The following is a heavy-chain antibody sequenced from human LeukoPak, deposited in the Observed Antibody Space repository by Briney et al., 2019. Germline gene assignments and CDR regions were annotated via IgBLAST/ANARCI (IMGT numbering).Heavy chain of an antibody. D-gene: IGHD3-3*01. CDR3: TRNGRFLEGFDP. CDR2: ISSSGSTM. J-gene: IGHJ5*02. V-gene: IGHV3-48*03. CDR1: GFTFSSYD. Sequence: GGSLRLSCAASGFTFSSYDMNWVRQAPGKGLEWVSYISSSGSTMYYADSVQGRFTISRDNAKNSLSLQMNSLRAEGTAVYFCTRNGRFLEGFDPWGQGTLVTVSS.